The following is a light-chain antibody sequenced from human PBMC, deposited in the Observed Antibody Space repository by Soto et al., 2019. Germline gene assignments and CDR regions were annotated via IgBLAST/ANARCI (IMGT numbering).Light chain of an antibody. V-gene: IGKV1-5*01. CDR1: QSISNR. CDR3: QHYGGVWT. J-gene: IGKJ1*01. Sequence: DIQMTQSPSTLSASVGDRVTITFRASQSISNRLAWYQQTPGKAPXXRIYDASSLESGVPSRFSGSGSATEFILTISSLQPDDFATYHCQHYGGVWTFGQGAKVDIK. CDR2: DAS.